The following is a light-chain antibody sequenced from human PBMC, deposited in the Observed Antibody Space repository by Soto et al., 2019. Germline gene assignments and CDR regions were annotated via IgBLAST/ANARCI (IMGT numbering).Light chain of an antibody. CDR2: EVV. V-gene: IGLV2-14*01. J-gene: IGLJ1*01. Sequence: QSVLTQPASVSGSPGQSMTISCTGTSSDVGYYNYVSWFQQHPGKAPKLMIYEVVNRPSGVSIRFSGSKSGDTASLTITGLQAEDEADYYCSSYAAGSIYVFGTGTKVTVL. CDR3: SSYAAGSIYV. CDR1: SSDVGYYNY.